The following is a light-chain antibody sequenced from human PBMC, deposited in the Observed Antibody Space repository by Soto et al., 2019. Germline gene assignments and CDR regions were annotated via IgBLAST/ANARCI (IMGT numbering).Light chain of an antibody. CDR2: SSS. CDR3: AAWDVSLNVVV. CDR1: ASNIGSNP. J-gene: IGLJ2*01. V-gene: IGLV1-44*01. Sequence: QSVVTQPPSASGTPGQRVTISCSGSASNIGSNPVNWYQHLPGTAPKLLIYSSSHRPSGVPDRLSGSKSGTSASLAISGLQSGDEADYYCAAWDVSLNVVVFGGGTKLTVL.